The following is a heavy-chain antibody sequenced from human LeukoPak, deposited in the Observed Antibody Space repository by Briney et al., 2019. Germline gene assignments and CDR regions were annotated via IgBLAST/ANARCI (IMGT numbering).Heavy chain of an antibody. CDR1: GGSISSYY. J-gene: IGHJ4*02. V-gene: IGHV4-59*01. Sequence: SETLSLTCTVSGGSISSYYWSWIRQPPGKGLEWIGYIYYSGSTNYNPSLKSRVTISVDTSKNQFSLKLSSVTAADTAVYYCARTENYDYLWGSFDYWGQGTLVTVSS. D-gene: IGHD3-16*01. CDR2: IYYSGST. CDR3: ARTENYDYLWGSFDY.